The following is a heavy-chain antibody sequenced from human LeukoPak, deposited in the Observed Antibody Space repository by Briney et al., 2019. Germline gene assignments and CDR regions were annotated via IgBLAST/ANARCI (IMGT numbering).Heavy chain of an antibody. Sequence: WGALRLSRAASGLTLYDYCMRRVRPTPGEGPEWGSCINLNGGSTGYADSVKGRFTISRDNAKNSLYLQMNSLRAEDTALYYCARVPMVRGVMGYYYYMDVWGKGTTVTVSS. CDR1: GLTLYDYC. CDR2: INLNGGST. CDR3: ARVPMVRGVMGYYYYMDV. D-gene: IGHD3-10*01. J-gene: IGHJ6*03. V-gene: IGHV3-20*04.